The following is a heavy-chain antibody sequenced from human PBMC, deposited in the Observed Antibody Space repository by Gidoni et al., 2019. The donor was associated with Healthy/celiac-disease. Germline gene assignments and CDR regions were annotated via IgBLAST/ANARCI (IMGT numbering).Heavy chain of an antibody. CDR3: ASWPAAEAQGDAFDI. D-gene: IGHD6-13*01. J-gene: IGHJ3*02. V-gene: IGHV3-20*04. Sequence: EVQLVEFGGGVVRPGGSLRLSCAASGFTFDDYGMSWVRQAPGKGLEWVSGINWNGGSTGYADSVKGRFTISRDNAKNSLYLQMNSLRAEDTALYYCASWPAAEAQGDAFDIWGQGTMVTVSS. CDR1: GFTFDDYG. CDR2: INWNGGST.